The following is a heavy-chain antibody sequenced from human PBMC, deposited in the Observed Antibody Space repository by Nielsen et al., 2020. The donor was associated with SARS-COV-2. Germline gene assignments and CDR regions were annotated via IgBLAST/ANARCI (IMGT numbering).Heavy chain of an antibody. CDR3: ARLWDTAMVASHWFDP. V-gene: IGHV4-34*01. J-gene: IGHJ5*02. CDR2: INHSGST. CDR1: GGSFSGYY. D-gene: IGHD5-18*01. Sequence: SETLSLTCAVYGGSFSGYYWSWIRQPPGKGLEWIGEINHSGSTNYNPSLKSRVTISVDTSKNQFSLKLSSVTAADTAVYYCARLWDTAMVASHWFDPWGQGTLVTVSS.